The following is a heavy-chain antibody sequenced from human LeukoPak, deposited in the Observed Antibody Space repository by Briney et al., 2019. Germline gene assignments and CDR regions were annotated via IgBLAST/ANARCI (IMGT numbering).Heavy chain of an antibody. CDR3: ARSSSGSYNVDWYFDL. CDR2: IYYSGST. CDR1: GGSISSSSYY. D-gene: IGHD1-26*01. V-gene: IGHV4-39*01. Sequence: SETLSLTCTISGGSISSSSYYWGWIRQPPGKGLEWIGSIYYSGSTYYNPSLKSRVTISVDTSKNQFSLKLSSVTAADTAVYYCARSSSGSYNVDWYFDLWGRGTLATVSS. J-gene: IGHJ2*01.